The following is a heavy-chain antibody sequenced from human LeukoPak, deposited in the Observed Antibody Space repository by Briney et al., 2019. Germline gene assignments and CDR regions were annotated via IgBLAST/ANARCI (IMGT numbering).Heavy chain of an antibody. J-gene: IGHJ4*02. CDR2: IYHSGST. D-gene: IGHD2-2*01. CDR1: GYSISSGYY. Sequence: SETLSLTCTVSGYSISSGYYWGWIRQPPGKGLEWIGSIYHSGSTYYNPSLKSRVTISVDTSKNQFSLKLSSVTAADTAVYFCARDRIFYCSTTSCSLSYFDYWGQGPLVTVSS. V-gene: IGHV4-38-2*02. CDR3: ARDRIFYCSTTSCSLSYFDY.